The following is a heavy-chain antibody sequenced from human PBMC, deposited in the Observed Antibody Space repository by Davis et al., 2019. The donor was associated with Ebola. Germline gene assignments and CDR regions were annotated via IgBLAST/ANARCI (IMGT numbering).Heavy chain of an antibody. J-gene: IGHJ6*02. V-gene: IGHV3-7*03. D-gene: IGHD6-13*01. CDR3: ARDSSSFVFYGMDV. CDR1: GFTFSSYS. CDR2: IKQDGSEK. Sequence: GESLKISCAASGFTFSSYSMNWVRQAPGKGLEWVANIKQDGSEKYYVDSVKGRFTISRDNAKNSLYLQMNSLRAEDTAVYYCARDSSSFVFYGMDVWGQGTTVTVSS.